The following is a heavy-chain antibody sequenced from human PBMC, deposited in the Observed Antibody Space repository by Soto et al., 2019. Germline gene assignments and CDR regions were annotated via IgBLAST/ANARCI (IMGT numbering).Heavy chain of an antibody. J-gene: IGHJ6*02. CDR1: GFTFSSYG. Sequence: PGGSLRLSCAASGFTFSSYGMHWVRQAPGKGLEWVAVISYDGSNKYYADSVKGRFTISRDNSKNTLYLQMNSLRAEDTAVYYCAKGGDFYGSGSYWSYYYYGMDVWGQGTTVTVSS. CDR2: ISYDGSNK. D-gene: IGHD3-10*01. CDR3: AKGGDFYGSGSYWSYYYYGMDV. V-gene: IGHV3-30*18.